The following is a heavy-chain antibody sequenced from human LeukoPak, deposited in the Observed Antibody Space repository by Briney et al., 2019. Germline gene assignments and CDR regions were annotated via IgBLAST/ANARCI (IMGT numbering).Heavy chain of an antibody. J-gene: IGHJ4*02. Sequence: SETLSLTCTVSGGSISSGGYYWSWIRQHPGKGLEWIGYIYYSGSTYYNPSLKSRVSISVDTSKNQFSLKLSSVTAADTAVYYCARGYMGSSWLFDYWGQGALVTVSS. CDR2: IYYSGST. D-gene: IGHD6-13*01. CDR3: ARGYMGSSWLFDY. V-gene: IGHV4-31*03. CDR1: GGSISSGGYY.